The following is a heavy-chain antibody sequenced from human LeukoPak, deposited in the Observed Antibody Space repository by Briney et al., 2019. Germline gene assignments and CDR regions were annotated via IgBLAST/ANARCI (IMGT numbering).Heavy chain of an antibody. Sequence: GESLQISCKGSGYSFINSWIGWVRQMPGKGLEWMGIIYPGDSDTRYSPSFQGQVTISADKSISTAYLQWSGLRASDTAMYYCARLFDSSARDAFDIWGQGTMVTVSS. CDR3: ARLFDSSARDAFDI. D-gene: IGHD3-22*01. CDR2: IYPGDSDT. J-gene: IGHJ3*02. CDR1: GYSFINSW. V-gene: IGHV5-51*01.